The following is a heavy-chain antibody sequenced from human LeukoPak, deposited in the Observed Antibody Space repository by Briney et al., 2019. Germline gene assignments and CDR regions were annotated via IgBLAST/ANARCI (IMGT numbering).Heavy chain of an antibody. CDR1: GYTFTGYY. J-gene: IGHJ6*02. D-gene: IGHD1-1*01. V-gene: IGHV1-2*02. CDR2: INPNSGGT. CDR3: ARGAVGLDDYYYGMDV. Sequence: ASVKVSCKASGYTFTGYYMHWVRQAPGQGLEWMGWINPNSGGTNYAQKFQGRVTMTRDTSISTAYMELSRLRSDDTAVYYCARGAVGLDDYYYGMDVWGQGTTVTVSS.